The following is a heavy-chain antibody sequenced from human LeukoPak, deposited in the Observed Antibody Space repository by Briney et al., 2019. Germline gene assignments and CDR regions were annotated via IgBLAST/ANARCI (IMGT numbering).Heavy chain of an antibody. D-gene: IGHD6-19*01. CDR2: ISASRGIT. Sequence: GGSLRLSCAASGFNYSSYTMNWVRQAPGMGLEWLSYISASRGITYYADSVKGRFTISRDNAKNSLYLQMNSLRAEDTAVYYCARDGPIRREGSGWLTFDYWGQGTLVTVSS. CDR3: ARDGPIRREGSGWLTFDY. V-gene: IGHV3-48*01. CDR1: GFNYSSYT. J-gene: IGHJ4*02.